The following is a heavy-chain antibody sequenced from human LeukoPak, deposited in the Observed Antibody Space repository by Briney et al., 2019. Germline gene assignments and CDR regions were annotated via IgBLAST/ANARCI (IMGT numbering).Heavy chain of an antibody. J-gene: IGHJ1*01. CDR1: GFTFSTYW. D-gene: IGHD3-3*01. CDR3: VRDVAYDFRNPYRYFQH. CDR2: IKQDGSEK. V-gene: IGHV3-7*01. Sequence: GSLRLSCAASGFTFSTYWMTWVRQAPGKGLEWVANIKQDGSEKYYEDSMKGRFTISRDNAKSSLYLQMKSLRAEDTAVYYCVRDVAYDFRNPYRYFQHWGQGTLVTVSS.